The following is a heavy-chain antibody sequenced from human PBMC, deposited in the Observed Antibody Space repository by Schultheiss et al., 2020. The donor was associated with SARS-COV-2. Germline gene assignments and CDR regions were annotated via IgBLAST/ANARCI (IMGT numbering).Heavy chain of an antibody. CDR2: IYYTGIT. J-gene: IGHJ4*02. CDR1: GSSISGYF. CDR3: ARAARVEQLFSVRGGHLDY. D-gene: IGHD3-10*01. Sequence: SETLSLTCTVSGSSISGYFWTWIRQPPGKGLEQMGNIYYTGITKYSPSLKSRVTISVDTSKKQFSLRLGSVNAADTAVYYCARAARVEQLFSVRGGHLDYWGRGTQVTVSS. V-gene: IGHV4-59*01.